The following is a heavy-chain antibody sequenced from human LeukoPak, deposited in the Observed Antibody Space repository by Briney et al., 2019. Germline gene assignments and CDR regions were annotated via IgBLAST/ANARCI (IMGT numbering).Heavy chain of an antibody. CDR3: ARAYYYGAGNYYFFDY. CDR2: MNPNSGDT. CDR1: GYSFTTYH. J-gene: IGHJ4*02. D-gene: IGHD3-10*01. V-gene: IGHV1-8*03. Sequence: ASVKVSCKASGYSFTTYHINWVRQASGQGIEWMGWMNPNSGDTGYAQKFQGRVTITRNTSTRTAYMEVSSLKDEDTAVYYCARAYYYGAGNYYFFDYWGQGTLVTVSS.